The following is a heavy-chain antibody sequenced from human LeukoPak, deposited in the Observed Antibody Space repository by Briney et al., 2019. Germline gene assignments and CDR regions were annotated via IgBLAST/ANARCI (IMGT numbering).Heavy chain of an antibody. CDR1: GYTFTSYG. CDR3: ARGPIPAGRRYQLLTEYFQH. Sequence: ASVKVSCKASGYTFTSYGISWVRQAPGQGLEWMGWISAYNGNTNYAQKLQGRVTMTTDTSTSTAYMELRSLRSDDTAVYYCARGPIPAGRRYQLLTEYFQHWGQGTLVTVSS. V-gene: IGHV1-18*01. J-gene: IGHJ1*01. D-gene: IGHD2-2*01. CDR2: ISAYNGNT.